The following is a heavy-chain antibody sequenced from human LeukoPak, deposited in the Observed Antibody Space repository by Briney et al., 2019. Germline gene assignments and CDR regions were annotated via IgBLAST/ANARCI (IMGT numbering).Heavy chain of an antibody. CDR3: ARGNYYDSSGYFNF. V-gene: IGHV3-48*01. CDR2: ISSSSTI. D-gene: IGHD3-22*01. CDR1: GFAFSSYS. J-gene: IGHJ4*02. Sequence: PGGSLRLSCAASGFAFSSYSMNWVRQAPGKGLEWVSYISSSSTIYYADSVEGRFTISRDNAKSSLYLQLNSLRAEDTAVYYCARGNYYDSSGYFNFWGQGALVTVSS.